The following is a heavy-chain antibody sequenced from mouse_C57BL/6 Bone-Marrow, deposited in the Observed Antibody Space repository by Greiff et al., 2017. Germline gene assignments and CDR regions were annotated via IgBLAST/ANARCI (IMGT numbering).Heavy chain of an antibody. CDR1: GFTFSDAW. CDR3: TRGALPYYYAMDY. J-gene: IGHJ4*01. Sequence: EVKVEESGGGLVQPGGSMKLSCAASGFTFSDAWMDWVRQSPEKGLEWVAEIRNKANNHATYYAESVKGRFTISRDDSKSSVYLQMNSLRAEYTGIYYCTRGALPYYYAMDYWGQGTSVTVSS. CDR2: IRNKANNHAT. V-gene: IGHV6-6*01.